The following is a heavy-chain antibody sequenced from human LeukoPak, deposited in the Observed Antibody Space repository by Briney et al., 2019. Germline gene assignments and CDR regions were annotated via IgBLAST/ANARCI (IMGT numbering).Heavy chain of an antibody. CDR1: GYTLTELS. J-gene: IGHJ4*02. V-gene: IGHV1-24*01. CDR2: FDPEDGET. CDR3: ATDRLRRDGRLFDY. D-gene: IGHD5-24*01. Sequence: ASVKVSCKVSGYTLTELSMHWVRQAPGKGLEWMGGFDPEDGETIYAQKFQGRVTMTEDTSTDTAYMELSSLRSEDTAVYYCATDRLRRDGRLFDYWGQGTLVTVSS.